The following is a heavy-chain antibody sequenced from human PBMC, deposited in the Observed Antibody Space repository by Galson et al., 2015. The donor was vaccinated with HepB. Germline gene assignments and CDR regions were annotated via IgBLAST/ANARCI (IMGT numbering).Heavy chain of an antibody. CDR2: ISGSGGST. CDR1: GFTFSSYA. D-gene: IGHD1-1*01. V-gene: IGHV3-23*01. CDR3: AKDLRYNWNAFDAFDI. J-gene: IGHJ3*02. Sequence: SLRLSCAASGFTFSSYAMSWVRQAPGKGLEWVSAISGSGGSTYYADSVKGRFTISRDNSKNTLHLQMNSLRAEDTAVYYCAKDLRYNWNAFDAFDIWGQGTMVTVSS.